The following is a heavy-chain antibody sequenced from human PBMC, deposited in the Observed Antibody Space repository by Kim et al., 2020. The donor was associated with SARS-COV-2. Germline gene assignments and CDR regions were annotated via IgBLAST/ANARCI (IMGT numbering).Heavy chain of an antibody. V-gene: IGHV1-3*01. J-gene: IGHJ4*02. CDR1: GYTFSSVD. CDR2: INAGKGNT. D-gene: IGHD3-10*01. Sequence: ASVKVSCKASGYTFSSVDLYWLRQAPGQRLEWMGRINAGKGNTEYSQKFQGRVTISRDTSASTAYMELSSLTSEDTAMYYCARRSSASGPYDYCGQGTLVTVST. CDR3: ARRSSASGPYDY.